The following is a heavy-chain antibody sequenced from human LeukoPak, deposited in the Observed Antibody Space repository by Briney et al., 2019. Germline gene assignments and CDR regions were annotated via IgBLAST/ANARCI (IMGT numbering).Heavy chain of an antibody. Sequence: GGSLRLSCAASGFTFSGYWMSWVRQAPGKGLEWVANINQDGSEKYYVDSVKGRFTISRDNAKNSLFLQMGSLRVEDTAVHYCARESTAGYNSSWYGFRNWGQATLVSVSS. D-gene: IGHD6-13*01. V-gene: IGHV3-7*01. CDR1: GFTFSGYW. CDR2: INQDGSEK. CDR3: ARESTAGYNSSWYGFRN. J-gene: IGHJ1*01.